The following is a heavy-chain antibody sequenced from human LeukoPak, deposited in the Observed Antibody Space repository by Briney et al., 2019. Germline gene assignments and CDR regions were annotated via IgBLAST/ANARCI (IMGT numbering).Heavy chain of an antibody. J-gene: IGHJ4*02. CDR3: AKDGPAFTWNDLDY. Sequence: ISDNGRSTYYADSVXXXXXXSRDXSKHTLYLQMSSLRPEDAAVYYCAKDGPAFTWNDLDYWGQGTLVTVSS. D-gene: IGHD1-1*01. V-gene: IGHV3-64D*06. CDR2: ISDNGRST.